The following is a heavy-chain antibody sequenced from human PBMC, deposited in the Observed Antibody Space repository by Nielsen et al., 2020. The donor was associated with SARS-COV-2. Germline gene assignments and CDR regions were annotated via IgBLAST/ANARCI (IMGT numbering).Heavy chain of an antibody. CDR3: ATIAVAGQSGDY. V-gene: IGHV3-9*01. J-gene: IGHJ4*02. D-gene: IGHD6-19*01. CDR1: GFTFDDYA. Sequence: SLKISCAASGFTFDDYAMHWVRQAPGKGLEWVSGISWNSGSIGYADSVKGRFTISRDNAKNSLYLQMNSLRAEDTALYYCATIAVAGQSGDYWGQGTLVTVSS. CDR2: ISWNSGSI.